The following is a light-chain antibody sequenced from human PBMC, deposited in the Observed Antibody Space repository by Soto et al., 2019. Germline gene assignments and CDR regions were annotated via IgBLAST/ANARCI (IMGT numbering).Light chain of an antibody. V-gene: IGLV7-43*01. Sequence: QAVVTQEPSLTVSPGGTVTLTCASSTGAVTSGYYPNWFQQKPGQAPRALIYSTSYKYSWTPARFSGSLLGGKAALTLSGVQPEDEAEYYCLRYFGSARVFGGGTKLTVL. CDR3: LRYFGSARV. CDR2: STS. CDR1: TGAVTSGYY. J-gene: IGLJ2*01.